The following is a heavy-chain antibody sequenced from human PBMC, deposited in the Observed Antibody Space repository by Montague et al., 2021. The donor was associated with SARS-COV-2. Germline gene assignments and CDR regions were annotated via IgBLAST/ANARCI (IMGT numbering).Heavy chain of an antibody. J-gene: IGHJ4*02. CDR2: IHSGASYS. CDR3: AKGVGQKSSAVDY. D-gene: IGHD6-25*01. V-gene: IGHV3-23*03. Sequence: SLRLSCAASGFTFSSHDMTWVRQAPGKGLEWVSIIHSGASYSSYAGSVKARFTISRDNSKNTLYLQLNSLRAEDTAVYYCAKGVGQKSSAVDYWGQGTQVTVSS. CDR1: GFTFSSHD.